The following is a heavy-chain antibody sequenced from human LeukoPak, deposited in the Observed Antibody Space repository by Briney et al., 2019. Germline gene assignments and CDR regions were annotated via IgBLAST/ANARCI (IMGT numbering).Heavy chain of an antibody. V-gene: IGHV3-30*02. CDR1: GLTFSSYG. J-gene: IGHJ4*02. D-gene: IGHD2-2*02. CDR2: IRYDGSNK. CDR3: AKGYCGSTSCYTGFDY. Sequence: GGSLRLSCAASGLTFSSYGMHWVRQAPGKGLEWVAFIRYDGSNKYYADSVKGRFTISRDNSKNTLYLQMNSLRVEDAAVYYCAKGYCGSTSCYTGFDYWGRGTLVTVSS.